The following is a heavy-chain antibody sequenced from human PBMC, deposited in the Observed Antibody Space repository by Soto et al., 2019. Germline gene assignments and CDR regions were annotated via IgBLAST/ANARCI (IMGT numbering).Heavy chain of an antibody. CDR1: CGSIISSSYY. D-gene: IGHD3-22*01. V-gene: IGHV4-39*01. Sequence: KPSETLSLTCTFSCGSIISSSYYWGWIRQPPGKGLEWIGSIYYSGSTYYNPSLKSRVTISVDTSKNQFSLKLSSVTAADTAVYYCARRGYYDSSGYYRRDYWGQGTLVTVSS. CDR2: IYYSGST. J-gene: IGHJ4*02. CDR3: ARRGYYDSSGYYRRDY.